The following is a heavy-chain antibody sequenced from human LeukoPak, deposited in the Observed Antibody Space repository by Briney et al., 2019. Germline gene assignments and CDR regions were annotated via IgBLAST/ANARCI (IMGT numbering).Heavy chain of an antibody. CDR2: ISYDGSNK. D-gene: IGHD3-22*01. J-gene: IGHJ4*02. V-gene: IGHV3-30*04. CDR1: GFTFSSYA. CDR3: ARVSSSGYWTARYYFDY. Sequence: QAGGSLSLSCAASGFTFSSYAMHWVHQATGEGLEWVAVISYDGSNKYYADSVKGRFTISRDNSKNTLYLQMNSLRAEDTAVYYCARVSSSGYWTARYYFDYCGQGTLVTVSS.